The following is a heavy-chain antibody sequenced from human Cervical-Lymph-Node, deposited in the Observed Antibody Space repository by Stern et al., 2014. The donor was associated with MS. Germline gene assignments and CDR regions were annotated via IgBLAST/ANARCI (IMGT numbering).Heavy chain of an antibody. D-gene: IGHD2-8*02. V-gene: IGHV4-39*01. CDR2: VSYSGAT. Sequence: QVQLQESGPGLVKPSETLSLTCAVSGDSISSYTHYWAWIRQPPGKGLEWIGSVSYSGATYYHPSLKSPVTISVDTSKNHFSLGLNSVTAADTAVYYCAKHACTGAACPFDLWGQGTLVTVSS. CDR1: GDSISSYTHY. CDR3: AKHACTGAACPFDL. J-gene: IGHJ4*02.